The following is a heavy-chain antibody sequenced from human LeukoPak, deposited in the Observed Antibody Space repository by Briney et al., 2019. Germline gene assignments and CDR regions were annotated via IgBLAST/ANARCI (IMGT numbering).Heavy chain of an antibody. Sequence: SETLALTCTVSGGPLSAYYWTWIRQPPGKGPEGIGDIYDTGNTNYNPSLNSRVTISVATSKNQFSLKLTSVTAADTAVYYCASGETGSTLGGYWGQGTLVTVSS. CDR1: GGPLSAYY. CDR2: IYDTGNT. J-gene: IGHJ4*02. D-gene: IGHD1-1*01. V-gene: IGHV4-59*01. CDR3: ASGETGSTLGGY.